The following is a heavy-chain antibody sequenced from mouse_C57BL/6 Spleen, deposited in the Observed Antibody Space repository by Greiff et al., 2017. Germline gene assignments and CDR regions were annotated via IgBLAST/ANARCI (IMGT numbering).Heavy chain of an antibody. CDR3: AREDHYGSSSAWFAY. CDR1: GYSITSGYY. CDR2: ISYDGSN. D-gene: IGHD1-1*01. Sequence: EVQLQQSGPGLVKPSQSLSLTCSVTGYSITSGYYWNWIRQFPGNKLEWMGYISYDGSNNYNPSLKNRISITRDTSKNQFFLKLNSVTTEDTATYYCAREDHYGSSSAWFAYWGQGTLVTVSA. J-gene: IGHJ3*01. V-gene: IGHV3-6*01.